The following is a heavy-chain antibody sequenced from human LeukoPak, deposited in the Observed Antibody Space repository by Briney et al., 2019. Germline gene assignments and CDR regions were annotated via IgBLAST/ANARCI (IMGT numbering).Heavy chain of an antibody. CDR1: GYTFTSYD. CDR2: MNPNSGNT. Sequence: GASVKVSCKASGYTFTSYDINWVRQATGQGLEWMGWMNPNSGNTGYAQKFQGRVTMIRNTSISTAYMELSSLRSEDTAVYYCARGVADYDFWSGTVDYYYGMDVWGQGTTVTVSS. V-gene: IGHV1-8*01. D-gene: IGHD3-3*01. CDR3: ARGVADYDFWSGTVDYYYGMDV. J-gene: IGHJ6*02.